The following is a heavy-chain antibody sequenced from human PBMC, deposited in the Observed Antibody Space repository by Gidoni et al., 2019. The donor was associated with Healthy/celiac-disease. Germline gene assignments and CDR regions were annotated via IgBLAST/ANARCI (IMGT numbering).Heavy chain of an antibody. V-gene: IGHV4-59*01. CDR3: ARGGVWSGYSNPVDY. CDR2: IYYSGST. CDR1: GGSISSYY. J-gene: IGHJ4*02. D-gene: IGHD3-3*01. Sequence: QVQLQESGPGLVKPSETLSLTCTVSGGSISSYYWSWIRQPPGKGLEWIGYIYYSGSTNYNPSLKSRVTISVDTSKNQFSLKLSSVTAADTAVYYCARGGVWSGYSNPVDYWGQGTLVTVSS.